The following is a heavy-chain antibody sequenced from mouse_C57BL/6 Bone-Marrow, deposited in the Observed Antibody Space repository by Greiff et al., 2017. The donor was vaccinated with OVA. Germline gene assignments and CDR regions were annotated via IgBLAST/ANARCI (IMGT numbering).Heavy chain of an antibody. Sequence: QVQLQQSGAELARPGALVKLSCKASGYTFTSYGISWVKQRTGQGLEWIGEIYPRSGNTYYNEKFKGKATLTADKSSSTAYMELRSLTSEDSAVYFCARGGLLWSYYYAMDYWGQGTSVTVSS. D-gene: IGHD1-1*02. J-gene: IGHJ4*01. CDR2: IYPRSGNT. CDR3: ARGGLLWSYYYAMDY. V-gene: IGHV1-81*01. CDR1: GYTFTSYG.